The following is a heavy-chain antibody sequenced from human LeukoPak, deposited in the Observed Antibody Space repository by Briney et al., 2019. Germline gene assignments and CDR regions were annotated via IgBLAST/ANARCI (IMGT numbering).Heavy chain of an antibody. Sequence: GASVKVSCKASGYTFTSYYMHWVRQAPGQGLEWMGIINPSGGSTSYAQKFQGRVTMTRDTSTSTVYMELSSLRSEDTAVYYCAREAPIVLRYFDWPHYYYYMDVWGKGTTVTIS. J-gene: IGHJ6*03. CDR3: AREAPIVLRYFDWPHYYYYMDV. V-gene: IGHV1-46*01. CDR1: GYTFTSYY. CDR2: INPSGGST. D-gene: IGHD3-9*01.